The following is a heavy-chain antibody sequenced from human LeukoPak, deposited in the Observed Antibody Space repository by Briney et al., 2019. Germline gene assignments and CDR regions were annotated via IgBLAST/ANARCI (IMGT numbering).Heavy chain of an antibody. CDR2: INPNSGGT. J-gene: IGHJ4*02. CDR3: ARVNAYYDFWSGYGGIDY. D-gene: IGHD3-3*01. V-gene: IGHV1-2*02. Sequence: ASVKVSCKASGYTFTGYYMHWVRQAPGQGLEWMGWINPNSGGTNYAQKFQGRVTMTRDTSISTAYMELSRLRSDDTAVYYCARVNAYYDFWSGYGGIDYWGQGTLVTVSS. CDR1: GYTFTGYY.